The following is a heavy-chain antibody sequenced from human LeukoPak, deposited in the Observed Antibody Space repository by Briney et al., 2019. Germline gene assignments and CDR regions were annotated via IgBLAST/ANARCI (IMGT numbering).Heavy chain of an antibody. J-gene: IGHJ4*02. CDR2: IRNDGSKT. CDR3: AISTFVH. CDR1: RVTSSTYG. V-gene: IGHV3-30*02. D-gene: IGHD1-1*01. Sequence: PGGSLRLSCAASRVTSSTYGMHWVRQAPGKGLEWVAFIRNDGSKTNYAESVKGRFTISRDNSKNTLYLQMSSLRAEDTAVYYCAISTFVHWGQGSLVTVSS.